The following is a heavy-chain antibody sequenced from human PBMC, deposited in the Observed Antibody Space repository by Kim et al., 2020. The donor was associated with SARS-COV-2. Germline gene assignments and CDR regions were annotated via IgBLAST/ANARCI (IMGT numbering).Heavy chain of an antibody. J-gene: IGHJ5*02. D-gene: IGHD3-16*01. V-gene: IGHV3-53*01. CDR3: ARNLGSQAGGDDP. Sequence: GGSLRLSCAASGFTVSSSYMTWVRQAPGKGLEWVSVIYGGGSTYYADSVKGRFTISRDNSKNTLYLQMNSLRAEDTAVYYCARNLGSQAGGDDPWGQGTLVTVSS. CDR2: IYGGGST. CDR1: GFTVSSSY.